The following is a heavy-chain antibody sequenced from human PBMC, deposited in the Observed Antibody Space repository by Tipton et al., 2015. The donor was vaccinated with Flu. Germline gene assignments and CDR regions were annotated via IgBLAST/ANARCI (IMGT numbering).Heavy chain of an antibody. CDR2: INHSGST. D-gene: IGHD7-27*01. CDR1: GGSFSGYC. V-gene: IGHV4-34*01. Sequence: TLSLTCAVYGGSFSGYCWSWIRQPPGKGLEWIGEINHSGSTNYDPSLKSRVTISADTSKKQFSLKLNSVAAADTAVYFCATKFANWGVWEPRDYWGQGTLVTVS. J-gene: IGHJ4*02. CDR3: ATKFANWGVWEPRDY.